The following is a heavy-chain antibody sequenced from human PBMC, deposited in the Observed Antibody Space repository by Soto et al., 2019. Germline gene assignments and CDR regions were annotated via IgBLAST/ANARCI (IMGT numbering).Heavy chain of an antibody. D-gene: IGHD3-10*01. CDR2: IYYSGST. V-gene: IGHV4-31*03. CDR1: GGSISSGGYY. Sequence: SSETLSLTCTVSGGSISSGGYYWSWIRQHPGKGLEWIGYIYYSGSTYYNPSLKSRVTISVDTSKNQFSLKLSSVTAADTAVYYCARGSGARGDAFDIWGQGTMVTVSS. J-gene: IGHJ3*02. CDR3: ARGSGARGDAFDI.